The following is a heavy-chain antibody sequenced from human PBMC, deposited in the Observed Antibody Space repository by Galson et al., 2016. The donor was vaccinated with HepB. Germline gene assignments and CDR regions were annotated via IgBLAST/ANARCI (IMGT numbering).Heavy chain of an antibody. CDR3: ARGRSLWDDYYGMDV. CDR2: IYLSGIT. J-gene: IGHJ6*02. CDR1: GGSINIGAYS. Sequence: TLSLTCAVSGGSINIGAYSWSWIRQPPGKGLEWIGDIYLSGITYYNPSLKSRVTMSLDRSKNQFSLALTSVTAADTAVYFCARGRSLWDDYYGMDVWGQGTTVTVSS. V-gene: IGHV4-30-2*01. D-gene: IGHD1-26*01.